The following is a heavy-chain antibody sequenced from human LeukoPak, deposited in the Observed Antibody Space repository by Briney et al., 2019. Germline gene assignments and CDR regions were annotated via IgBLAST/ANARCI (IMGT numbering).Heavy chain of an antibody. D-gene: IGHD3-3*01. Sequence: PGGSLRLSCAASGFTFSSYAMSWVRQAPGKGLEWVSAISGSGGSTYYADSVKGRFTISRDNSKNTLYLQMNSLRAEDTAVYYCAKSGPNLRCLEWASFDYWGQGTLVTVSS. V-gene: IGHV3-23*01. J-gene: IGHJ4*02. CDR1: GFTFSSYA. CDR2: ISGSGGST. CDR3: AKSGPNLRCLEWASFDY.